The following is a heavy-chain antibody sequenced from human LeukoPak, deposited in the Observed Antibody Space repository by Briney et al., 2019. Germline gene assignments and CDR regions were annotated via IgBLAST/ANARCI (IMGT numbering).Heavy chain of an antibody. CDR1: GFTFSSYS. D-gene: IGHD2-8*01. J-gene: IGHJ4*02. Sequence: GGSLRLSCAASGFTFSSYSMNWVRQAPGKGLEWVAVISYDGSNKYYADSVKGRFTISRDNSKNTLYLQMNSLRAEDTAVYYCANLYYYVDYWGQGTLVTVSS. V-gene: IGHV3-30*18. CDR2: ISYDGSNK. CDR3: ANLYYYVDY.